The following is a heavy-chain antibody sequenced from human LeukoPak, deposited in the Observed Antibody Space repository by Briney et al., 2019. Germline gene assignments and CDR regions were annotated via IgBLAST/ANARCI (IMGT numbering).Heavy chain of an antibody. D-gene: IGHD4-11*01. CDR2: ISSSSSYI. Sequence: PGGSLRLSCAASGFTFSSYSMNWVRQAPGKGLEWVSSISSSSSYIYYADSVKGRFTISRDNAKNSLYLQVNSLRAEDTAVYYCAREAVTTNYYYYMDVWGKGTTVTVSS. J-gene: IGHJ6*03. V-gene: IGHV3-21*01. CDR1: GFTFSSYS. CDR3: AREAVTTNYYYYMDV.